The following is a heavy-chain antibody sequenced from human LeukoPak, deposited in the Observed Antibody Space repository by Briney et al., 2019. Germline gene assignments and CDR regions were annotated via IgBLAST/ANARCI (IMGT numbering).Heavy chain of an antibody. CDR1: GGSFSDYY. Sequence: SETLSLTCAVYGGSFSDYYWSWIRQPPGKGLEWIGEINHSGSTNYNPSLKSRVTIPVDTSKNQFSLKLSSVTAADTAVYYCARGRDYSNSVAGWFDPWGQGTLVTVSS. J-gene: IGHJ5*02. D-gene: IGHD4-11*01. CDR3: ARGRDYSNSVAGWFDP. V-gene: IGHV4-34*01. CDR2: INHSGST.